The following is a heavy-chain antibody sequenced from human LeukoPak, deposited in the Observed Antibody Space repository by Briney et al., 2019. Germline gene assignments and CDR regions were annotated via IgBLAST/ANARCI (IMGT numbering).Heavy chain of an antibody. D-gene: IGHD6-19*01. CDR3: ARDIAVAGTIWFDP. CDR1: GYTFTSYG. J-gene: IGHJ5*02. CDR2: ISAYNGNT. Sequence: APVKVSCKASGYTFTSYGISWVRQAPGQGLEWMGWISAYNGNTNYAQKLQGRVTMTTDTSTSTAYMELRSLRSDDTAVYYSARDIAVAGTIWFDPWGQGTLVTVSS. V-gene: IGHV1-18*04.